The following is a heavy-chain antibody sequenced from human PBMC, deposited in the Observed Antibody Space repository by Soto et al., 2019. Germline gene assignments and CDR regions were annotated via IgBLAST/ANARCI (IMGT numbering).Heavy chain of an antibody. CDR3: ARHGPSLRYFDWSIDY. CDR2: IYYSGST. Sequence: PSETLSLTCTVSGGSLSSYYWSWIRQPPGKGLEWIGYIYYSGSTNYNPSLKSRVTISVDTSKNQFSLKLNSVTAADTAVYYCARHGPSLRYFDWSIDYWGQGTLVTSPQ. CDR1: GGSLSSYY. V-gene: IGHV4-59*08. D-gene: IGHD3-9*01. J-gene: IGHJ4*02.